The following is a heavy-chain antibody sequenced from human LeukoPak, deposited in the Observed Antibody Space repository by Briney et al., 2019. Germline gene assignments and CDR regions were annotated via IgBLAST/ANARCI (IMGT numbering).Heavy chain of an antibody. D-gene: IGHD3-9*01. J-gene: IGHJ4*02. CDR2: ISYSGIT. V-gene: IGHV4-39*07. CDR1: GGSISSSSFY. Sequence: SETLSLTCTVSGGSISSSSFYWGWIRQPPGKGLEWIGSISYSGITYYNPSLKSRLTISVDTSKKQFSLKLSSVTAADTAVFYCASLRYFDPYYFDYWGQGTLVTVSS. CDR3: ASLRYFDPYYFDY.